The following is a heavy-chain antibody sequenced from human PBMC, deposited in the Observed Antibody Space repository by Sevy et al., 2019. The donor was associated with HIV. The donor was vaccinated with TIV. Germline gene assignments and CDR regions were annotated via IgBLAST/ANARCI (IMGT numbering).Heavy chain of an antibody. D-gene: IGHD3-22*01. CDR2: IWNDRSNK. CDR1: GFTFSSFG. Sequence: GGSLRLSCAASGFTFSSFGMHWVRQAPGKELEWVAVIWNDRSNKHYADSVKGRFTISRDNSKNTLYLQMNSLRAEDTAVYYCASLPNNYYDTSGYSGKDAFDIWGQGTMVTVSS. J-gene: IGHJ3*02. V-gene: IGHV3-33*01. CDR3: ASLPNNYYDTSGYSGKDAFDI.